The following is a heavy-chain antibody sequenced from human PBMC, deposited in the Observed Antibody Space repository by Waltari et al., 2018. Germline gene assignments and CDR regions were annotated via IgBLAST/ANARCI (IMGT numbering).Heavy chain of an antibody. J-gene: IGHJ4*02. CDR3: AKTRYPSGWWVWDH. V-gene: IGHV3-23*01. CDR2: FGGGGDTT. CDR1: GFTFSSNS. Sequence: EVQLLESGGGLVQPGGSLRLSCEVSGFTFSSNSMSWVRQGPGMGGGGEGAGRGWGGVSGFGGGGDTTYYAGSVKGRFSISRDESKNTLYLQMNSLRAEDTAVYYCAKTRYPSGWWVWDHWGQGTLVTVSS. D-gene: IGHD6-19*01.